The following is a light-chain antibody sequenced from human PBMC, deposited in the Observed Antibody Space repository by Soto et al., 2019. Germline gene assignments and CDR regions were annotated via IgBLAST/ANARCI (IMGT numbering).Light chain of an antibody. V-gene: IGKV3-20*01. J-gene: IGKJ1*01. Sequence: EIVLTQSPGTLSLSPGERATLSCRASQSVRSSYLTWYQQKPGQAPRLLIYGASSRATGIPDRFSGSGSGTDFTLSISRLEPEDFAVYYCQQYESSLRTFGQGTKVE. CDR2: GAS. CDR3: QQYESSLRT. CDR1: QSVRSSY.